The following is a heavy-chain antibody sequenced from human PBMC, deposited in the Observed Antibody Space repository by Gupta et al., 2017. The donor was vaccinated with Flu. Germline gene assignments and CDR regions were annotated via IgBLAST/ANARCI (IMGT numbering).Heavy chain of an antibody. CDR2: ISGGGSTT. J-gene: IGHJ4*02. D-gene: IGHD3-10*01. Sequence: EVHLLESGGTLVQPGGSLRLSWAASGFTFTNYAMSWVRQAQGQGLQWVSSISGGGSTTFYAISVKGRFTISRDNSKNTLYLQMNSLRAEDTAVYYCAKYHFSGSYYDFDYWGQGTLVTVSS. V-gene: IGHV3-23*01. CDR3: AKYHFSGSYYDFDY. CDR1: GFTFTNYA.